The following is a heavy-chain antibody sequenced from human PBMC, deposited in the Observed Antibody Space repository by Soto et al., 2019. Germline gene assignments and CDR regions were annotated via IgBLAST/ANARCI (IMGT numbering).Heavy chain of an antibody. CDR2: IYWDDDK. CDR1: GFSLSTSGVG. CDR3: AHRRGYGSGGSCYSIWFDP. V-gene: IGHV2-5*02. J-gene: IGHJ5*02. D-gene: IGHD2-15*01. Sequence: QITLKESGPTLVKPTQTLTLTCTFSGFSLSTSGVGVGWIRQPPGKALEWLALIYWDDDKRYSPSLKSRLTIAKNHSKKQVVLTMTNMDTVDTATYYCAHRRGYGSGGSCYSIWFDPWGQGTLVTVSS.